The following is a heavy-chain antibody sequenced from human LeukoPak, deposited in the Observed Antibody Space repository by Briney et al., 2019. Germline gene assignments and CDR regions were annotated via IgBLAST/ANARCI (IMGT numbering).Heavy chain of an antibody. CDR3: ARHLPSTYYYGSSAYPPDDY. J-gene: IGHJ4*02. V-gene: IGHV5-10-1*01. CDR1: GYSLTSYW. D-gene: IGHD3-22*01. Sequence: KLGESLKISCKGSGYSLTSYWISWVRQMPGKGLEWMGRIDPSDSYTNYSPSFQGHVTISADKSISTAYLQWSSLKASDTAMYYCARHLPSTYYYGSSAYPPDDYWGQGTLVTVSS. CDR2: IDPSDSYT.